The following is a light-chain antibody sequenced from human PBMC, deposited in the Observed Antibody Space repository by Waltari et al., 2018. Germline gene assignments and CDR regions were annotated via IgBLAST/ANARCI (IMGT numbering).Light chain of an antibody. CDR3: SSYTTSTTYVE. J-gene: IGLJ2*01. Sequence: QSALTQPASVSGSPGQSITISCTGTSSDVGGYNYVSWYQQHPGKAPKLMLYDVSNRPSGVSNRFSGSTSGNTAFLTISVLQSGDEADYYCSSYTTSTTYVEFGGGTKLTVL. CDR1: SSDVGGYNY. V-gene: IGLV2-14*03. CDR2: DVS.